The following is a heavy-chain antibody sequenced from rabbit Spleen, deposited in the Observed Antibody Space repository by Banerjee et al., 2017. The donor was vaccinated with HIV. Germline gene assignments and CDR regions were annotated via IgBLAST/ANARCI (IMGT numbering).Heavy chain of an antibody. V-gene: IGHV1S45*01. CDR1: GFSISSYYM. CDR2: INTYTGKA. J-gene: IGHJ4*01. CDR3: ARDLASVVGWNFNL. Sequence: QEQLEESAGGLVQPGGSLTLTCTASGFSISSYYMNWVRQAPGKGLQWIACINTYTGKAVYATWANGRFTISRTSSTTVTLQMTSLTAADTATYFCARDLASVVGWNFNLWGPGTLVTVS. D-gene: IGHD3-1*01.